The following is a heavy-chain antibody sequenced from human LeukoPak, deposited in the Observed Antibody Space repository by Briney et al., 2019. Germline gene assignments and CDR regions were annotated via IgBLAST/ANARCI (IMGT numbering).Heavy chain of an antibody. J-gene: IGHJ4*02. CDR3: AKDGNANSNQLYYFDY. D-gene: IGHD4-11*01. CDR1: GFTFSSYA. CDR2: IRYDGSNK. V-gene: IGHV3-30*02. Sequence: GRSLRLSCAASGFTFSSYAMHWVRQAPGKGLEWVAFIRYDGSNKYYADSVKGRFTISRDNSKNTLYLQMNSLRAEDTAVYYCAKDGNANSNQLYYFDYWGQGTLVTVSS.